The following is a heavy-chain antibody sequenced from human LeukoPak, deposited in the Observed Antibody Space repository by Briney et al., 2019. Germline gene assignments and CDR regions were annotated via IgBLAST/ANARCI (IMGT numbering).Heavy chain of an antibody. V-gene: IGHV1-2*02. Sequence: GASVKVSCKASGYTFTGYYMHWVRQAPGQGLEWMGWINPDIGGTNYAQNFQGRVTMTRDTSISAAYMELSRLRSDDTAVYYCARSMAPSGSLYFQHWGQGTLVTVSS. CDR1: GYTFTGYY. CDR2: INPDIGGT. CDR3: ARSMAPSGSLYFQH. J-gene: IGHJ1*01. D-gene: IGHD6-13*01.